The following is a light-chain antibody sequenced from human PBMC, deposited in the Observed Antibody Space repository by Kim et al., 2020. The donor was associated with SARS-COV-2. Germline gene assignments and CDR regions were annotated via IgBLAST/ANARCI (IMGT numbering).Light chain of an antibody. CDR1: NIGSKN. Sequence: SYELTQPPSVSVAPGDAAKIPCAGNNIGSKNVQWYQQKAGQAPVLVISHDSDRPSEIPDRFSGSNSGNTATLTISRVEAGDEADYYCQVWDGSTDHYVFGTGTKVIVL. V-gene: IGLV3-21*04. CDR2: HDS. CDR3: QVWDGSTDHYV. J-gene: IGLJ1*01.